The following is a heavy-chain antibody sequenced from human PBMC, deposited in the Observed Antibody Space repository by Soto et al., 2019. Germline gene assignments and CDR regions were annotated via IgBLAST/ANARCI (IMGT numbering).Heavy chain of an antibody. CDR1: GYTFSSYA. J-gene: IGHJ4*02. CDR2: ISGSGGAT. Sequence: EVQLLESGGGLVQPGGSVRLSCAASGYTFSSYAMTWVRHTPGKGLEWVSAISGSGGATYYADSVKGRFTISRDNSKNTVSLQMNSLRADDTAVYYCAKSPIEGSMYGRAGDYWGQGTLVTVSS. V-gene: IGHV3-23*01. D-gene: IGHD4-17*01. CDR3: AKSPIEGSMYGRAGDY.